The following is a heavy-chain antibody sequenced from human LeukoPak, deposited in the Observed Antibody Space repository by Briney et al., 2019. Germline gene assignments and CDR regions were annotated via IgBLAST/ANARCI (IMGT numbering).Heavy chain of an antibody. J-gene: IGHJ5*02. CDR1: GFPFSRYW. CDR2: IKQDGSEK. Sequence: PGGSLRLSRAASGFPFSRYWLSWVRQAPGKGLEWVANIKQDGSEKYYVDSVKGRFTISRDNAKNSLYLQMNSLRVEDTAVYYCARGWELDPWGQGTLVTVSS. V-gene: IGHV3-7*05. D-gene: IGHD1-26*01. CDR3: ARGWELDP.